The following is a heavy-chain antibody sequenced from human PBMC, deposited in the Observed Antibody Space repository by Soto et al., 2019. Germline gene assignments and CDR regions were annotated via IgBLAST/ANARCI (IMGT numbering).Heavy chain of an antibody. CDR2: INHSGTT. D-gene: IGHD3-9*01. CDR3: ARRPIYHFFAGYYSVDY. V-gene: IGHV4-34*01. J-gene: IGHJ4*02. CDR1: GGSFSDYY. Sequence: QVQLRQWGAGLLKPSETLSLTCAVFGGSFSDYYWTWIRQPPGKGLEWIGEINHSGTTSYNPSLKSRLTISVDTSNNRFSLKVSSVTAADTAVYYCARRPIYHFFAGYYSVDYWGQGTLVTVSS.